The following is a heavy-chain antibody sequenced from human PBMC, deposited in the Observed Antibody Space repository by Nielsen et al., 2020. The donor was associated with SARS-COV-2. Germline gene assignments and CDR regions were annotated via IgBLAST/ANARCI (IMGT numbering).Heavy chain of an antibody. D-gene: IGHD1-26*01. V-gene: IGHV3-33*01. CDR2: IWYDGSSQ. Sequence: WIRQPPGKGLEWVAVIWYDGSSQYYADSVTGRFIIPRDNSKNTLYLQMNSLRAEDTAVYYCARDPEWELLTHDAFDIWGQGTTVTVSS. CDR3: ARDPEWELLTHDAFDI. J-gene: IGHJ3*02.